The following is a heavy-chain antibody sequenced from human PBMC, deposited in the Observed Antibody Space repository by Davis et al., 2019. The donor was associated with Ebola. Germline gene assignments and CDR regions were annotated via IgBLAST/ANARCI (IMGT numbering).Heavy chain of an antibody. CDR1: GYTFTTYD. Sequence: ASVKVSCKASGYTFTTYDINWVRQATGQGLEWMGWMNPNSGNTGYAQKFQGRVTMTRDTSITTAYMELSSLTSDDTAVYFCVRDGVIILTAFYGDVYWGQGTPVTVSS. V-gene: IGHV1-8*01. CDR2: MNPNSGNT. D-gene: IGHD3-3*01. J-gene: IGHJ4*02. CDR3: VRDGVIILTAFYGDVY.